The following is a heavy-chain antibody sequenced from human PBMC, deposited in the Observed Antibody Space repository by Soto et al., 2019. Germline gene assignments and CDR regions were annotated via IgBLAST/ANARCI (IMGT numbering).Heavy chain of an antibody. D-gene: IGHD3-10*01. CDR1: GGTFSSYA. Sequence: QVQLVQSGAEVKKPGSSVKVSCKASGGTFSSYAISWVRQAPGQGLEWLGGIIPIFGTANYAKKFQGRVTITADKSTSTAYRELSSLRSEDTAVYYCARDSLWFGELFPSYYYGMDVWGQGTTVTVSS. CDR3: ARDSLWFGELFPSYYYGMDV. V-gene: IGHV1-69*06. J-gene: IGHJ6*02. CDR2: IIPIFGTA.